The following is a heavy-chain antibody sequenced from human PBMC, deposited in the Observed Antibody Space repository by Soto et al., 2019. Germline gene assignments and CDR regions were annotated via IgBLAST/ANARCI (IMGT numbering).Heavy chain of an antibody. D-gene: IGHD6-13*01. J-gene: IGHJ1*01. CDR1: GGTFSSYA. V-gene: IGHV1-69*12. CDR3: AREGVAAAGPPSQYFQH. CDR2: IIPIFGTA. Sequence: QVQLVQSGAEVKKPGSSVKVSCKASGGTFSSYAISWVRQAPGQGLEWMGGIIPIFGTANYAQKFQGRVTITADESTSTAYMELSSLRSEDTAVYYCAREGVAAAGPPSQYFQHWGQDTLVTVSS.